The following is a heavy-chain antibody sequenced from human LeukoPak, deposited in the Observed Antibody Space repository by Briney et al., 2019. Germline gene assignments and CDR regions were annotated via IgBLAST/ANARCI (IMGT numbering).Heavy chain of an antibody. Sequence: GGSLRLSCAASGFTFSSYSMNWVRQAPGKGLEWVSSISSSSSYIYYADSVKGRFTISRDSAKNSLYLQMNSLRAEDTAVYYCARDGLGGYDFGYWGQGTLVTVSS. J-gene: IGHJ4*02. V-gene: IGHV3-21*01. CDR2: ISSSSSYI. CDR1: GFTFSSYS. D-gene: IGHD5-12*01. CDR3: ARDGLGGYDFGY.